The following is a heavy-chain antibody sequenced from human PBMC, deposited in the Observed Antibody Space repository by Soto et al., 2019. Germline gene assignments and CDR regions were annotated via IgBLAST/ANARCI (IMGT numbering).Heavy chain of an antibody. Sequence: QVQLVESGGGVVQTGRSLRLSCAASGFTFSSYAMHWVRQAPGKGLEWVAVISYDGSNKYYADSVKGRFTISRDNSKNTLYLQRNSLRAEDTAVYYCARSGGYSGYDLGYWGQGTLVTVSS. CDR2: ISYDGSNK. CDR1: GFTFSSYA. CDR3: ARSGGYSGYDLGY. J-gene: IGHJ4*02. D-gene: IGHD5-12*01. V-gene: IGHV3-30-3*01.